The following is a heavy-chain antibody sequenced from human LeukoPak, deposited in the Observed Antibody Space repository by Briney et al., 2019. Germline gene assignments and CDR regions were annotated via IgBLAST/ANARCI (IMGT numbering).Heavy chain of an antibody. J-gene: IGHJ4*02. V-gene: IGHV3-48*01. CDR3: ARGWQLVRGYYFDY. Sequence: GGSLRLSCAASGFTFSSYSMNWVRQAPGKGLEWVSYISSSSSTIYYADSVKGRFTISRDNSKNTLYLQMNSLRAEDTAVYYCARGWQLVRGYYFDYWGQGTLVTVSS. CDR2: ISSSSSTI. D-gene: IGHD6-13*01. CDR1: GFTFSSYS.